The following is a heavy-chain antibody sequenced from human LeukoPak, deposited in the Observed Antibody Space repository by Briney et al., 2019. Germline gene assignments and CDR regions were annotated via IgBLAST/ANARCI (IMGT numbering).Heavy chain of an antibody. Sequence: ASVKVSCKASGGTFSSYAISWVRQAPGQGLEWMGRINPNSGGTNYTQKFQGRVTMTRDTSISTAHMELSRLRSDDTAVYYCARDRNVDYYYYYYMDVWGKGTTVTVSS. V-gene: IGHV1-2*06. CDR2: INPNSGGT. CDR1: GGTFSSYA. CDR3: ARDRNVDYYYYYYMDV. J-gene: IGHJ6*03. D-gene: IGHD1-1*01.